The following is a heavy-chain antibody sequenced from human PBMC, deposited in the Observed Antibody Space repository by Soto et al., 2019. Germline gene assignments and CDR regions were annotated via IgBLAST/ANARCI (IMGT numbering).Heavy chain of an antibody. D-gene: IGHD2-21*01. CDR2: ISGSGGST. V-gene: IGHV3-23*01. Sequence: PGGSLRLSCAASGLTFSSYAMSWVRQAPGKGLEWVSAISGSGGSTYYADSVKGRFTISRDNSKNTLYLQMNSLRAEDTAVYYCTALLWLDDAFDIWGQGTMVTVSS. CDR3: TALLWLDDAFDI. J-gene: IGHJ3*02. CDR1: GLTFSSYA.